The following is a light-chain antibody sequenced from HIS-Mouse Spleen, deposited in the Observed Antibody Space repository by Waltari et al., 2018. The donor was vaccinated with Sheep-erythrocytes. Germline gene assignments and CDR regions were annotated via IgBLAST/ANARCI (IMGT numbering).Light chain of an antibody. Sequence: QSALTQPASVSGSPGQSITISCTGTSSDVGSYNLVSWYQQHPGKAPKLTIYEGSKRTSGVSNRFSGSTSGNTASLTISGLQAEDGADYYCCSYAGSSTPWVFGGGTKLTVL. CDR1: SSDVGSYNL. CDR2: EGS. J-gene: IGLJ3*02. V-gene: IGLV2-23*01. CDR3: CSYAGSSTPWV.